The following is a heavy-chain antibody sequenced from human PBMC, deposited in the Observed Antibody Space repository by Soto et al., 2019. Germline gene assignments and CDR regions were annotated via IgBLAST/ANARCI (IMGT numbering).Heavy chain of an antibody. D-gene: IGHD2-15*01. CDR2: IDPSDSYT. CDR1: YF. V-gene: IGHV5-10-1*01. Sequence: YFIIFVLQMPAYLLEWMGSIDPSDSYTNYSPSFQGHVTISADKSISTAYLQWSSLKASDTAMYYCARLPVVVAATYYYYGMDVWGQGTTVTVSS. J-gene: IGHJ6*02. CDR3: ARLPVVVAATYYYYGMDV.